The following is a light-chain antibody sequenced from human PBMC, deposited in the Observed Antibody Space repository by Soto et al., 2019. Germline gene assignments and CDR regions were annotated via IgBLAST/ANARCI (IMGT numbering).Light chain of an antibody. V-gene: IGKV1-6*01. J-gene: IGKJ4*01. CDR3: LQDYSYPLT. CDR1: QGIRND. Sequence: AIQMTQSPSSLSASVGEGVTITCRASQGIRNDLGWYQQTPGKAPRLLIYAASTLQSGVPSRFSGSGSGTDFTLTISSLQPEDFATYYCLQDYSYPLTFGGGTKVEIK. CDR2: AAS.